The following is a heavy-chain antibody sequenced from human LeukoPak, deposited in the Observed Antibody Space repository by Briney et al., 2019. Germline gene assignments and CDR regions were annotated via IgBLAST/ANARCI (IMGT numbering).Heavy chain of an antibody. Sequence: PSETLSLTCSVSGGSVSSGSYYWSWIRRPPGKGLEWIGNIYYSGGTNYNPSLKSRVTISLDTSKNQFSLKMTSVTAADTAVYYCARDRKSLILTDYSRLDVWGKGSTVTVSS. CDR1: GGSVSSGSYY. CDR2: IYYSGGT. D-gene: IGHD3-9*01. CDR3: ARDRKSLILTDYSRLDV. V-gene: IGHV4-61*01. J-gene: IGHJ6*04.